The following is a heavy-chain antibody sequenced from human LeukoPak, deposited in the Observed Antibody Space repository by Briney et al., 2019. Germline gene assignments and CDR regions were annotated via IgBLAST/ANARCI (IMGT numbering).Heavy chain of an antibody. CDR2: INWNGGST. J-gene: IGHJ4*02. D-gene: IGHD3-10*01. V-gene: IGHV3-20*04. Sequence: GGSLRLSCAASGFTFDDYGMSWVRQAPGKGLEWVSGINWNGGSTGYADPVKGRFTISRDNAKNSLYLQMNSLRAEDTAVYYCARVSGFGDPFDYWGQGTVVTVSS. CDR1: GFTFDDYG. CDR3: ARVSGFGDPFDY.